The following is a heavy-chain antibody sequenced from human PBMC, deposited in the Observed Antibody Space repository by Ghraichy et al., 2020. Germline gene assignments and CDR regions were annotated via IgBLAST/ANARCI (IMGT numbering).Heavy chain of an antibody. CDR3: ARDGPSIAADYYYYYMDV. CDR1: GGTFSSYA. D-gene: IGHD6-6*01. CDR2: IIPIFGTA. J-gene: IGHJ6*03. V-gene: IGHV1-69*13. Sequence: SVKVSCKASGGTFSSYAISWVRQAPGQGLEWMGGIIPIFGTANYAQKFQGRVTITADESTSTAYMELSSLRSEDTAVYYCARDGPSIAADYYYYYMDVWGKGTTVTVSS.